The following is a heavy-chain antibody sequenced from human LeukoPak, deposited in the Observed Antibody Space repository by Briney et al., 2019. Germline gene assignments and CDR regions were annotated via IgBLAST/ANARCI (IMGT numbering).Heavy chain of an antibody. CDR1: GGSFSGYY. D-gene: IGHD6-13*01. Sequence: SETLSLTCAVYGGSFSGYYWSLIRQPPGKGLEWIGEINHSGSTNYNPSLKSRVTISVDTSKNQFSLQLNSVTPEDTAVYYCAREEGSSSWYLDNWFDPWGQGTLVTVSS. J-gene: IGHJ5*02. CDR2: INHSGST. CDR3: AREEGSSSWYLDNWFDP. V-gene: IGHV4-34*01.